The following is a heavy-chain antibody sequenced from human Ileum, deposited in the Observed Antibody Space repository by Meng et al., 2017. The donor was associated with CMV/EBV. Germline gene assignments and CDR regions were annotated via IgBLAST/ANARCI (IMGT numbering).Heavy chain of an antibody. V-gene: IGHV4-4*02. CDR1: GPSVSNDYW. Sequence: QLQESRSRLVTQSGTLSLTGAFSGPSVSNDYWWACVRQATGKGLEWIGEVSQDGRTNSNPSLKSRLSMSVDKAKNQFSLNLRSVTAADTASYFFASSSGWWRIDYWGHGTLVTVSS. J-gene: IGHJ4*01. CDR3: ASSSGWWRIDY. D-gene: IGHD6-19*01. CDR2: VSQDGRT.